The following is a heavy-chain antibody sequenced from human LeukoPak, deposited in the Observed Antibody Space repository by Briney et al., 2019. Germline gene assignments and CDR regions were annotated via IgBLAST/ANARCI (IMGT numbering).Heavy chain of an antibody. Sequence: PSETLSLTCTVSGGSISSSSYYWGWIRQPPGKGLEWIGSIYYSGSTYYNPSLKSRVTISVDTSKNQFSLKLSSVTAADTAVHYCAREVRGVILSGETDVWGQGTTVTVSS. CDR3: AREVRGVILSGETDV. CDR2: IYYSGST. J-gene: IGHJ6*02. D-gene: IGHD3-10*01. V-gene: IGHV4-39*07. CDR1: GGSISSSSYY.